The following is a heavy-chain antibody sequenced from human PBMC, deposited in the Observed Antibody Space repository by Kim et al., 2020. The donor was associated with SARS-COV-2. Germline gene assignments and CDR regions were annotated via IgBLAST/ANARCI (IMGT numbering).Heavy chain of an antibody. CDR3: ARDSGEKRRKGGFAY. D-gene: IGHD3-10*01. CDR1: GGSISSSNW. V-gene: IGHV4-4*02. Sequence: SETLSLTCAVSGGSISSSNWWSWVRQPPGKGLEWIGEIYHSGSTNYNPSLKSRVTISVDKSKNQFSLKLSSVTAADTAVYYCARDSGEKRRKGGFAYWGQGTLVTVSS. CDR2: IYHSGST. J-gene: IGHJ4*02.